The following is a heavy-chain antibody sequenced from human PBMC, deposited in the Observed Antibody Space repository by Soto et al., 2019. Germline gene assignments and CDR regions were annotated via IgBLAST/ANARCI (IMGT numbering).Heavy chain of an antibody. V-gene: IGHV4-4*02. CDR3: AKYSSGWGINWFDP. CDR2: IYHSGST. CDR1: GGSISSSNW. D-gene: IGHD6-25*01. J-gene: IGHJ5*02. Sequence: PSETLSLTCAVSGGSISSSNWWSWVRQPPGKGLEWIGEIYHSGSTNYNPSLKSRVTISVDKSKNQFSLKLSSVTAADTAVYYCAKYSSGWGINWFDPWGQGTLVTVSS.